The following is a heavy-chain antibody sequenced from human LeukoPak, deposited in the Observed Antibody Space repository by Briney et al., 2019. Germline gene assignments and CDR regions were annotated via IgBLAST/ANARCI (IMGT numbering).Heavy chain of an antibody. D-gene: IGHD3/OR15-3a*01. CDR2: ISWNSGSI. CDR3: AKGLDADVGGYYFNY. CDR1: GFTIDDYA. V-gene: IGHV3-9*03. J-gene: IGHJ4*02. Sequence: GGSLRLSCAASGFTIDDYAMHWVRHAPGKGLEWVAGISWNSGSIGYADSVKGRFTISRDNAKNSLYLQMNSLRAEDMALYYCAKGLDADVGGYYFNYWGQGTLVTVSS.